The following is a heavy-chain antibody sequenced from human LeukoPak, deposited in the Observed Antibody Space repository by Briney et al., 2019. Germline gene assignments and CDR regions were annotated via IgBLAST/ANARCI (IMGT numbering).Heavy chain of an antibody. CDR3: AVTGLYSYYYYYYMDV. CDR2: IIPIFGTA. CDR1: GGTFSSYA. J-gene: IGHJ6*03. V-gene: IGHV1-69*05. Sequence: SVKVSCKASGGTFSSYAISWVRQAPGQGLEWMGRIIPIFGTANYAQKFQGRVTITTDESTSTAYMELSSLRSEDTAVYYCAVTGLYSYYYYYYMDVWGKGTTVTVSS. D-gene: IGHD7-27*01.